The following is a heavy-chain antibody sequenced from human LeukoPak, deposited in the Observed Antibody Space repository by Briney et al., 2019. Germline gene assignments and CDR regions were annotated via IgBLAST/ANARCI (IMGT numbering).Heavy chain of an antibody. CDR3: ARFPGSAEYRHYYYMDV. D-gene: IGHD2-15*01. V-gene: IGHV4-59*01. CDR2: IYYSGST. CDR1: GGSISSYY. J-gene: IGHJ6*03. Sequence: SETLSLTCTVSGGSISSYYWSWIRQPPGKGLEWIGYIYYSGSTNYNPSLKSRVTISVDTSKNQFSLKLSSVTAADTAVYYCARFPGSAEYRHYYYMDVWGKGTTVTVSS.